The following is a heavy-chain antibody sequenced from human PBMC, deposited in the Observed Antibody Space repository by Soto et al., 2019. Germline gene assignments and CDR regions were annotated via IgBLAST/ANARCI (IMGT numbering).Heavy chain of an antibody. Sequence: GGSLRPSCAASGFTFSSYGMHWVRQAPGKGLEWVAVTSHDGSNKYYADSAKGRFTISRDNSKNTLYLQMNSLRPEDTAVYYCAKDLDAYSSSWPADYWGQGTLVTVSS. D-gene: IGHD6-13*01. V-gene: IGHV3-30*18. J-gene: IGHJ4*02. CDR1: GFTFSSYG. CDR3: AKDLDAYSSSWPADY. CDR2: TSHDGSNK.